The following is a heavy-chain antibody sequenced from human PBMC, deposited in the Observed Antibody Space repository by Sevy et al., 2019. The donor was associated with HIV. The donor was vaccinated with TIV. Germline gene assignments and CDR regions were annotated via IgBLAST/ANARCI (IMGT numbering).Heavy chain of an antibody. CDR2: ISSSSSTI. V-gene: IGHV3-48*02. J-gene: IGHJ6*02. Sequence: GGSLRLSCAASGFTFSSYSMNWVRQAPGKGLEWVSYISSSSSTIYYADSVKGRFTISRDNAKNSLYLQMNSLRYEDTAVYYCSRSRVSDDSSGYYYYYGMDVWGQGTTVTVSS. CDR1: GFTFSSYS. D-gene: IGHD3-22*01. CDR3: SRSRVSDDSSGYYYYYGMDV.